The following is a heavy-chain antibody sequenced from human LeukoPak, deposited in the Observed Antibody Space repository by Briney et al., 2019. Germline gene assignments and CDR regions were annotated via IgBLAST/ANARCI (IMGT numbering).Heavy chain of an antibody. CDR1: GGSFSGYY. D-gene: IGHD3-10*01. CDR3: ARGRGRITMVRGVPGEYNWFDP. Sequence: SETLSLTCAVYGGSFSGYYWSWIRQPPGKGLEWIGEINHSGSTNYNPSLKSRVTISVDTSKNQFSLKLSSVTAADTAVYYCARGRGRITMVRGVPGEYNWFDPWGQGTLVTVSS. J-gene: IGHJ5*02. CDR2: INHSGST. V-gene: IGHV4-34*01.